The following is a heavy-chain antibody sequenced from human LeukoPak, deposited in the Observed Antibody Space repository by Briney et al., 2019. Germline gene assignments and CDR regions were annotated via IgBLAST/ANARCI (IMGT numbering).Heavy chain of an antibody. Sequence: GSLGLSCAASGFTFSSYEMNWVRQAPGKGLKWVSYISSSGSTIYYADSVKGRFTISRDNAKNSLYLQMNSLRAEDTAVYYCARLVAVAGFDYWGQGTLVTVSS. CDR3: ARLVAVAGFDY. CDR1: GFTFSSYE. CDR2: ISSSGSTI. J-gene: IGHJ4*02. D-gene: IGHD6-19*01. V-gene: IGHV3-48*03.